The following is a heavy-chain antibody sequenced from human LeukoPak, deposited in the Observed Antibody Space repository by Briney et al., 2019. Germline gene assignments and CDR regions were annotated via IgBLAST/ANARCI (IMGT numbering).Heavy chain of an antibody. CDR2: IYYSGST. CDR3: ARRGSSSWFPSFDY. D-gene: IGHD2-2*01. J-gene: IGHJ4*02. Sequence: SQTLSLTCTVSGGSISSGDYYWSWIRQPPGKGLEWIGYIYYSGSTYYIPSLKSRLTMSVDTSKNQFSLKLTSVTAADTAVYYCARRGSSSWFPSFDYWGQGTLVTVSS. V-gene: IGHV4-30-4*08. CDR1: GGSISSGDYY.